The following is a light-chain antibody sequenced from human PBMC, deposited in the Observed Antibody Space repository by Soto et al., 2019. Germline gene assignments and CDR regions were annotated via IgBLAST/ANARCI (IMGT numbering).Light chain of an antibody. Sequence: DIQMTQSPSTLSASVGDRVTITCRASQTISSWLAWYQQKPGKAPKLLIYKASTLKSGVPSRFSGSGSGTEFTLTISSLQSEDFAVYYCQHYNYWPPKTFGQGTKVDIK. J-gene: IGKJ1*01. V-gene: IGKV1-5*03. CDR1: QTISSW. CDR2: KAS. CDR3: QHYNYWPPKT.